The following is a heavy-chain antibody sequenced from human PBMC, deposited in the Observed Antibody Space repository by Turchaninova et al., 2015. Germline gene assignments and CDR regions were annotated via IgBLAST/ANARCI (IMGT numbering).Heavy chain of an antibody. CDR3: AREHYYDSM. D-gene: IGHD3-22*01. J-gene: IGHJ4*02. V-gene: IGHV4-34*01. Sequence: QVQLQQWGAGLLKPSETLSLTCAVYGGSFSGYDWSWIRQPPGKGREWIGEINHSGNTNYNPSLKSRVTISVDTSKNQFSLKLSSVTAADTAVYYCAREHYYDSMWGQGTLVTVSS. CDR1: GGSFSGYD. CDR2: INHSGNT.